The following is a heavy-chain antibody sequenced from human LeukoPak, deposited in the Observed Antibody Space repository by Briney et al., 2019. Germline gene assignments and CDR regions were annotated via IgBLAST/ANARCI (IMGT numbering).Heavy chain of an antibody. CDR3: SKRRSYDRAFDM. CDR2: IRYDGSKK. Sequence: GGSLRLSCTASGFAFRSHAMHWVRQAPGKGLEWVAFIRYDGSKKFYADSVKGRFTISRDDSKNTLYLQMYSLRAEDTAVYYCSKRRSYDRAFDMWGQGTMVTVSS. V-gene: IGHV3-30*02. D-gene: IGHD1-26*01. J-gene: IGHJ3*02. CDR1: GFAFRSHA.